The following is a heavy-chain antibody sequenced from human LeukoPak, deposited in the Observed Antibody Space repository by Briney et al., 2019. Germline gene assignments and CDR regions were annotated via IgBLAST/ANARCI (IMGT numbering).Heavy chain of an antibody. CDR1: GGSISSSSYY. CDR3: ARLSHYGSSGYYRRPLNYFDY. V-gene: IGHV4-39*01. CDR2: IYYSGST. D-gene: IGHD3-22*01. Sequence: SETLSLTCTVSGGSISSSSYYWGWIRQPPGKGLEWIGSIYYSGSTYYNPSLKSRVTISVDTSKNQFSLKLSSVTAADTAVYYCARLSHYGSSGYYRRPLNYFDYWGQGTLVTVSS. J-gene: IGHJ4*02.